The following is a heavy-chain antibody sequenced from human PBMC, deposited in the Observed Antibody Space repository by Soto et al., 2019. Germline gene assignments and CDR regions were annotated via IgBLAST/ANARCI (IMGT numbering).Heavy chain of an antibody. CDR2: IWSDGSNK. CDR3: ARDQYESWSGHYSSADY. J-gene: IGHJ4*02. V-gene: IGHV3-33*01. D-gene: IGHD3-3*01. Sequence: QVQLVESGGGVVQPGTSLRLSCATSGFTFDTYAMHWVRQAPGKGLEWVAVIWSDGSNKHYADSVEGRITISRDNSKNTLYLQMNSLRVEDTAMYWCARDQYESWSGHYSSADYWGQGTLVTVSS. CDR1: GFTFDTYA.